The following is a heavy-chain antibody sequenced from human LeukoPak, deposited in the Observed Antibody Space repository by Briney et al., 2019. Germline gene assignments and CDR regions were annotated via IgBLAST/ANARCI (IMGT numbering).Heavy chain of an antibody. J-gene: IGHJ4*02. Sequence: ASVKVSCKASGYTFSSYGLSWVRQAPGQGLEWMGWISAHNGNTNYAQRFQGRLTMTTDTPTSTAYMELRSLTSGDTAVYYCARDRGPSYCSSTTCRTLDWWGQGTLVTVSS. CDR2: ISAHNGNT. D-gene: IGHD2-2*01. V-gene: IGHV1-18*01. CDR3: ARDRGPSYCSSTTCRTLDW. CDR1: GYTFSSYG.